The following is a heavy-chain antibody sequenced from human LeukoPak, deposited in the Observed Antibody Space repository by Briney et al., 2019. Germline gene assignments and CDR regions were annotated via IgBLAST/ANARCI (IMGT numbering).Heavy chain of an antibody. CDR1: GYTFTSYG. V-gene: IGHV1-18*01. CDR2: ISAYNGNT. J-gene: IGHJ5*02. Sequence: ASVKVSCKASGYTFTSYGISGVRQAPGQGLEWMGWISAYNGNTNYAQKLQGRVTMTTDTSTSTAYMELRGLRSDDTAGYYCARDKYSSSWGWFDPWGQGTLVTVSS. D-gene: IGHD6-6*01. CDR3: ARDKYSSSWGWFDP.